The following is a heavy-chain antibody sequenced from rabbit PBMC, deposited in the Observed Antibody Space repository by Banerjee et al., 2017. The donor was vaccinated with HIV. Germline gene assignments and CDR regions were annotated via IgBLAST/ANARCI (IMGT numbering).Heavy chain of an antibody. Sequence: QSLEESGGDLVKPGGTLTLTCKASGFDLSNYYYMCWVRQAPGKGLESIACIYTGSGNSWYASWVNGRFAISSHNAQNTLYLQLNSLTAADTATYFCVRGYYTYGYAGYAYADFNLWGPGTLVTVS. D-gene: IGHD6-1*01. CDR3: VRGYYTYGYAGYAYADFNL. V-gene: IGHV1S43*01. J-gene: IGHJ4*01. CDR2: IYTGSGNS. CDR1: GFDLSNYYY.